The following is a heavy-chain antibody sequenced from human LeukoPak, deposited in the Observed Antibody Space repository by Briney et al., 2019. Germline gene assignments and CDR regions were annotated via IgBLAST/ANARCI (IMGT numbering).Heavy chain of an antibody. CDR3: ARARGVGATKKYYGMDV. V-gene: IGHV3-7*01. CDR2: IKQDGSEK. CDR1: GFTFSSYW. J-gene: IGHJ6*02. Sequence: GGSLRLSCAASGFTFSSYWMSWVRQAPGKGLEWVANIKQDGSEKYYVDSVKGRFTISRDNAKNSLYLQMNSLRAEDTAVYYCARARGVGATKKYYGMDVWGQGTTVAVSS. D-gene: IGHD1-26*01.